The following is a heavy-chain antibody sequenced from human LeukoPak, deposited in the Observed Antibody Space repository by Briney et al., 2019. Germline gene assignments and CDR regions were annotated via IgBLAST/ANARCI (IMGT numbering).Heavy chain of an antibody. CDR3: ARNAPGFGELLPRY. Sequence: PSETLSLTCTVSGGSISSSSYYWGWIRQPPGTGLEWIGSIYYSGSTYYNPSLKSRVTISVDTSKNLFSLKLSSVTAADTAAYYCARNAPGFGELLPRYWGQGTLVTVSS. J-gene: IGHJ4*02. D-gene: IGHD3-10*01. CDR1: GGSISSSSYY. V-gene: IGHV4-39*07. CDR2: IYYSGST.